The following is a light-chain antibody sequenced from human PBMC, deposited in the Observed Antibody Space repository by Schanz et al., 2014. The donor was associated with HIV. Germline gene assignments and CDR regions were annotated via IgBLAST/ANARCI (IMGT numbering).Light chain of an antibody. J-gene: IGLJ2*01. CDR2: GNN. CDR3: CSYAGSTYVV. V-gene: IGLV1-40*01. CDR1: TSNIGAGYD. Sequence: QSVLTQPPSVSGAPGQRVSISCSGNTSNIGAGYDVHWYVQLPGTAPKLLIYGNNNRPSGVPDRFSGPKSGTSASLTISGLQAEDEADYYCCSYAGSTYVVFGGGTKLTVL.